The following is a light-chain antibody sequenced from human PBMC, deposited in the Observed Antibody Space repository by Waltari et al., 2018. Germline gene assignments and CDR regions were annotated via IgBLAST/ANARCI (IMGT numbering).Light chain of an antibody. J-gene: IGKJ1*01. V-gene: IGKV4-1*01. CDR1: QTVLYSSSNKND. Sequence: DIVMTQSPDSLAVSLGKRVTIHCKSSQTVLYSSSNKNDLSWYQQKTGHHPKLRICLASTRESVVPDRCSGSGSGTDFTLTISSLQAEEVAVYYCQQYSGAPTFGQGTKVEVK. CDR3: QQYSGAPT. CDR2: LAS.